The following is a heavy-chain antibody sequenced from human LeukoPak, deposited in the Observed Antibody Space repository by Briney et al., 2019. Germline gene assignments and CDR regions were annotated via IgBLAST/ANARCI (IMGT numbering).Heavy chain of an antibody. V-gene: IGHV1-18*04. CDR1: GYTFTSYY. CDR3: ARQGSSANDY. D-gene: IGHD1-26*01. CDR2: ISVYNGDT. Sequence: ASVKVSCKASGYTFTSYYMHWVGQSPGQGLEWMGWISVYNGDTNYAQKLQGRVTMTTDTSTSTAYMELRSLRSDDTAVYYCARQGSSANDYWGQGTLVTVSS. J-gene: IGHJ4*02.